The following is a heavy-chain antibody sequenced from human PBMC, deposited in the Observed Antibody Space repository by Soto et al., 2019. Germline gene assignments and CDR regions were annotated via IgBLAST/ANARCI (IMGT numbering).Heavy chain of an antibody. V-gene: IGHV3-23*01. D-gene: IGHD4-17*01. CDR2: ISAGAGST. Sequence: GGSLRLSCAASGFTFSNFAVSWVRQAPGKGLEWVSSISAGAGSTNYADSVKGRFTISRDNSKKTLYLQMNSLRAEDTALYYCASILYGVNVSDVWGTGTTVTVSS. CDR1: GFTFSNFA. J-gene: IGHJ6*04. CDR3: ASILYGVNVSDV.